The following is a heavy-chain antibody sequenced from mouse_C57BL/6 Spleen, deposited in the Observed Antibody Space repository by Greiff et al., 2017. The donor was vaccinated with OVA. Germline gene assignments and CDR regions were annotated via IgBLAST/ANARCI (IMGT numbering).Heavy chain of an antibody. Sequence: QVQLQQPGAELVKPGASVKMSCKASGYTFTSYWITWVKQRPGQGLEWIGDIYPGSGSTNYNEKFKSKATLTVDTSSSTAYMQLSSLTSEDSAVYYCARRGQLRLLFDYWGQGTTLTVSS. D-gene: IGHD3-2*02. CDR2: IYPGSGST. CDR3: ARRGQLRLLFDY. CDR1: GYTFTSYW. V-gene: IGHV1-55*01. J-gene: IGHJ2*01.